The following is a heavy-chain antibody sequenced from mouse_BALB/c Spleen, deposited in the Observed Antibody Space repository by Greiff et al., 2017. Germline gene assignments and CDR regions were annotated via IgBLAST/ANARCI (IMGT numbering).Heavy chain of an antibody. D-gene: IGHD1-1*02. CDR1: GYSFTSYW. CDR3: ARSDGGNYAYAMDY. Sequence: QVQLKQSGPQLVRPGASVKISCKASGYSFTSYWMHWVKQRPGQGLEWIGMIDPSDSETRLNQKFKDKATLTVDKSSSTAYMQLSSPTSEDSAVYYCARSDGGNYAYAMDYWGQGTSVTVSS. J-gene: IGHJ4*01. CDR2: IDPSDSET. V-gene: IGHV1S126*01.